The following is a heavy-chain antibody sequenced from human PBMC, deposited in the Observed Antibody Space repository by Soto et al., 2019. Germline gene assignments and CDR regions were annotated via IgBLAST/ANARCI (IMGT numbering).Heavy chain of an antibody. CDR2: ISAYNGNT. CDR3: ARDLSGWYPAHAFDX. V-gene: IGHV1-18*01. J-gene: IGHJ3*02. Sequence: ASVKVSCKASGYTFTSYGISWVRQAPGQGLEWMGWISAYNGNTNYAQKLQGRVTMTTDTSTSTAYMELRSLRSDDTAVYYCARDLSGWYPAHAFDXWGQGTMVTVSS. CDR1: GYTFTSYG. D-gene: IGHD6-19*01.